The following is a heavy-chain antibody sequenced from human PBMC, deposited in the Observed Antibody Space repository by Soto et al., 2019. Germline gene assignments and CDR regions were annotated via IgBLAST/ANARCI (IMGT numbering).Heavy chain of an antibody. CDR3: ARAHDFYGGRQPDIDT. D-gene: IGHD2-15*01. V-gene: IGHV4-34*01. CDR2: INHVGIT. J-gene: IGHJ5*02. Sequence: PSETLSLTCAVSGGSFRGFYWTWIRQSPGKGLEWLGDINHVGITNYNPSLKSRVSIPVDTSKSQFSLKLSSVTAADTAVYYCARAHDFYGGRQPDIDTWGQGTLVTVSS. CDR1: GGSFRGFY.